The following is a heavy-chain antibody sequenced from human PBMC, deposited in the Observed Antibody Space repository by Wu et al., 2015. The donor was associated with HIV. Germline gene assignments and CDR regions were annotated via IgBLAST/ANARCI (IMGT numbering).Heavy chain of an antibody. CDR2: INPKNGDT. Sequence: QVQLVQSGAEVKKHGASVKVSCKASGYTFTGYYVHWVRQAPGQGLEWMGWINPKNGDTNYAQKFQGRVTMTRDTSITTAYMEVRSLRSDDTALYYCARGGVYGVNVGDYSYYYYIDVWGKGTTVTVSS. D-gene: IGHD4-23*01. CDR3: ARGGVYGVNVGDYSYYYYIDV. V-gene: IGHV1-2*02. CDR1: GYTFTGYY. J-gene: IGHJ6*03.